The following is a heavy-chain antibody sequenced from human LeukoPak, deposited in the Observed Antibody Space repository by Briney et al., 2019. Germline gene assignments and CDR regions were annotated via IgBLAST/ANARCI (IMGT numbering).Heavy chain of an antibody. CDR3: ASTQVKGQPRRYYYDSSGYSDAFDI. J-gene: IGHJ3*02. D-gene: IGHD3-22*01. V-gene: IGHV1-18*01. Sequence: ASVKVSCKASGYTFTSYGISWVRQAPGQGLEWMGWISAYNGNTNYAQKLQGRVTMTTDTSTSTAYMELRSLRSDDTAVYYCASTQVKGQPRRYYYDSSGYSDAFDIWGQGTMVTVSS. CDR1: GYTFTSYG. CDR2: ISAYNGNT.